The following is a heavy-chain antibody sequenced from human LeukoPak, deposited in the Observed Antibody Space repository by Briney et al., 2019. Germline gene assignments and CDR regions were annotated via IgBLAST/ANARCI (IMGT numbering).Heavy chain of an antibody. Sequence: PGGSLRLSCAASGFTFSSYAMSWVRQAPGKGQEWVSYISSSGSTIYYADSVKGRFTISRDNAKNSLYLQMNSLRAEDTAVYYCAELGITMIGGVWGKGTTVTISS. J-gene: IGHJ6*04. V-gene: IGHV3-48*03. D-gene: IGHD3-10*02. CDR3: AELGITMIGGV. CDR2: ISSSGSTI. CDR1: GFTFSSYA.